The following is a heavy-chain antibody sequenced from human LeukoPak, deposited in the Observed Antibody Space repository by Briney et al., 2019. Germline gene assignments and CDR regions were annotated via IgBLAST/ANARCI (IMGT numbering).Heavy chain of an antibody. Sequence: GSLRLSRAASGFTFSRDWMHWVRPAPGRGLVWVSLISDDGSITTYADSLHDRFTLSRHNAKSAVVLPMNELSVKDTPVYFFLRRYYEYNVYDRHFDFWGQGILVSVSS. V-gene: IGHV3-74*03. CDR3: LRRYYEYNVYDRHFDF. CDR2: ISDDGSIT. J-gene: IGHJ4*02. CDR1: GFTFSRDW. D-gene: IGHD5/OR15-5a*01.